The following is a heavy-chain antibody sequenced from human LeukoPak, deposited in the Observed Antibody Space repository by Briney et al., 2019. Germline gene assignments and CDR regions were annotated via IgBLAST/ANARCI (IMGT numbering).Heavy chain of an antibody. CDR2: IYSDGSST. J-gene: IGHJ4*02. CDR3: ARALDGSGNRSFDY. V-gene: IGHV3-74*01. CDR1: GFTFSSYW. Sequence: GGSLRLSCAASGFTFSSYWMHWVRQAPGKGLVWVSRIYSDGSSTNYADSVKGRFTISRDNSKNTLYLQMNSLRAEDTAVYYCARALDGSGNRSFDYWGQGTLVTVSS. D-gene: IGHD3-10*01.